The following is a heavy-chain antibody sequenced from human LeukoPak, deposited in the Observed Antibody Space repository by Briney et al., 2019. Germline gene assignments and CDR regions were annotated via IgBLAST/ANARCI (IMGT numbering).Heavy chain of an antibody. CDR1: VGSPTISSHY. V-gene: IGHV4-39*01. CDR3: NWNDGY. D-gene: IGHD1-1*01. CDR2: IYYSGST. Sequence: PSETLSLTCTVSVGSPTISSHYSGSTRHPPRKGLEWIGSIYYSGSTYYNPSLKSRVTISVDTYKNQFSLKPSSVTAADTAVYYCNWNDGYWGQGTLVTVSS. J-gene: IGHJ4*02.